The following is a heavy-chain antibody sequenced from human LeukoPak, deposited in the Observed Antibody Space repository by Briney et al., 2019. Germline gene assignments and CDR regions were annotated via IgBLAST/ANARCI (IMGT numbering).Heavy chain of an antibody. CDR3: ARGSSRLITFGGVIVYYFDY. V-gene: IGHV1-8*01. Sequence: GASVKVSCKASGYTFTSYDINWVRQATGQGLEWMGWMNPNSGNTGYAQKFQGRVTMTRNTSTSTAYMELSSLRSEDTAVYYCARGSSRLITFGGVIVYYFDYWGQGTLVTVSS. CDR2: MNPNSGNT. CDR1: GYTFTSYD. D-gene: IGHD3-16*02. J-gene: IGHJ4*02.